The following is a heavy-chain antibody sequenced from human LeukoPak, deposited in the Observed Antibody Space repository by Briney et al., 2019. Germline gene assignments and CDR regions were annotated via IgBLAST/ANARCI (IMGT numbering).Heavy chain of an antibody. Sequence: SQTLSLTCAVSGGSISSGDYSWGWIRQPPGKDLEFIGYIYHSGSAYYNPTLTSRVTISVDRSKNQFSLKLTSVTAADTAVYYCARKIREDAFDIWGQGTMVTVSS. V-gene: IGHV4-30-2*01. D-gene: IGHD1-26*01. CDR2: IYHSGSA. J-gene: IGHJ3*02. CDR3: ARKIREDAFDI. CDR1: GGSISSGDYS.